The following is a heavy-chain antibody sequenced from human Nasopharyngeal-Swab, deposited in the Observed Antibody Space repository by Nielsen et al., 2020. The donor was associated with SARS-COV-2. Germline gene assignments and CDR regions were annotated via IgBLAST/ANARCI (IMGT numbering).Heavy chain of an antibody. Sequence: GGSLRLSCTPSEFTLRNHWMHWVRLTPEKGLVWVSGIDFDGSNTFYADSVKGRFTISRDNGENTLSLQMNSLRDEDTGVYYCGSVFEIWGQGVLVTVSS. CDR2: IDFDGSNT. D-gene: IGHD3-9*01. V-gene: IGHV3-74*01. J-gene: IGHJ4*02. CDR3: GSVFEI. CDR1: EFTLRNHW.